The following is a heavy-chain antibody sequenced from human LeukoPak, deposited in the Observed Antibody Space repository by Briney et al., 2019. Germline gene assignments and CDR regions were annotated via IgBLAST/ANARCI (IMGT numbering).Heavy chain of an antibody. D-gene: IGHD1-26*01. V-gene: IGHV3-15*01. CDR2: IKSKTDGGTT. CDR1: GFTFSIYS. CDR3: TTSGSHYGTSDY. J-gene: IGHJ4*02. Sequence: GGSLRLSCAASGFTFSIYSMSWVRQTPGKGLEWAGRIKSKTDGGTTDYAAPVKGRFTISRDDSKNTLYLQMNNLKTEDTAVSYCTTSGSHYGTSDYWGQGTLVTVSS.